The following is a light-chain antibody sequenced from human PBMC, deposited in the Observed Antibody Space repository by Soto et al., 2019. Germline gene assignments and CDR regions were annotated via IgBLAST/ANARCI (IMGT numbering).Light chain of an antibody. CDR3: HQSYSTSWT. V-gene: IGKV1-39*01. CDR1: QSISSY. J-gene: IGKJ1*01. Sequence: DIQMTQSPSSLSASVGDRVTITCRASQSISSYLNWYQQKPGKAPKLLIYAASSLQSGVPSRFSGSGSGTDFTLTSSSLQPEDFATYYCHQSYSTSWTFGQGTKVDIK. CDR2: AAS.